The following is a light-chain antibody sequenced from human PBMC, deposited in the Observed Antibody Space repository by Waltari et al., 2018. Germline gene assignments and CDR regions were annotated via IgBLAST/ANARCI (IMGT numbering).Light chain of an antibody. CDR1: SSDVGSYNR. Sequence: QSALTQPPSVSGSPGQSVTISCTGTSSDVGSYNRVSWYQQPPGTAPTLLIYEVSSRPSGVPDRVSGSKSGNTASLTISGLQAEDEADYYCSSYTSSSTFDVVFGGGTKLTVL. V-gene: IGLV2-18*02. J-gene: IGLJ2*01. CDR2: EVS. CDR3: SSYTSSSTFDVV.